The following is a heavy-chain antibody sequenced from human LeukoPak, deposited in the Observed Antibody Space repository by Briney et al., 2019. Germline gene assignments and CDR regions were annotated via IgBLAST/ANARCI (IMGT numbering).Heavy chain of an antibody. CDR2: IYYSGST. J-gene: IGHJ2*01. V-gene: IGHV4-31*03. CDR1: GGSISSGGYY. Sequence: PSETLSLTCTVSGGSISSGGYYWSWIRQHPGKGLEWIGYIYYSGSTYYNPSLKSRVTISVDTSKNQFSLKLSSVTAADAAVYYCARDIGWYFDLWGRGTLVTVSS. CDR3: ARDIGWYFDL.